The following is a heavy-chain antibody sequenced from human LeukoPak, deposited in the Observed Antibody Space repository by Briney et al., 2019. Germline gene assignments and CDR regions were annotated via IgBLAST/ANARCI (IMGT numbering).Heavy chain of an antibody. Sequence: PSETLSLTCTVSGGSISSYYWSWIRRPPGKGLEWIGYIYYSGSTNYNPSLKSRVTISVDTSKNQFSLKLSSVTAADTAVYYCARSDIGYSYGYGTQYFQHWGQGTLVTVSS. CDR3: ARSDIGYSYGYGTQYFQH. D-gene: IGHD5-18*01. CDR2: IYYSGST. CDR1: GGSISSYY. J-gene: IGHJ1*01. V-gene: IGHV4-59*01.